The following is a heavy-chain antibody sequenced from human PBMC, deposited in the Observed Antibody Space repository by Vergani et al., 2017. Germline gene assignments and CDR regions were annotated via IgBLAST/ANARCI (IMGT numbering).Heavy chain of an antibody. Sequence: QVQMQESGPGLVKTSETLSLTCSASGTPISYWCWSWLRQPAGKGLEWIGRLCPSGNTNYKTSLKSRVTMSIDTSKTQFSLKLTSVTAADTALYYCATGAVPFDIWCQGTIVVVSS. CDR3: ATGAVPFDI. CDR1: GTPISYWC. CDR2: LCPSGNT. J-gene: IGHJ3*02. D-gene: IGHD7-27*01. V-gene: IGHV4-4*07.